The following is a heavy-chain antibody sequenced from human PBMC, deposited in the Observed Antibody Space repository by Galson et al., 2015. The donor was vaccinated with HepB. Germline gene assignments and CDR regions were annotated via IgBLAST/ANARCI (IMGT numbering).Heavy chain of an antibody. J-gene: IGHJ4*02. V-gene: IGHV1-3*01. CDR2: INAGNGNT. CDR1: GYTFTSYA. Sequence: SVKVSCKASGYTFTSYAMHWVRQAPGQRLEWMGWINAGNGNTKYSQKFQGRVTITRDTSASTAYMELSSLRSEDAAVYYCARGGGYCSGGSCYRFWRLLGYWGQGTLVTVSS. CDR3: ARGGGYCSGGSCYRFWRLLGY. D-gene: IGHD2-15*01.